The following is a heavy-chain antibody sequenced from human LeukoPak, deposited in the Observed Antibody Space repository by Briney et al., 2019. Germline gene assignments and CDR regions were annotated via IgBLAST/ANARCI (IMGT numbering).Heavy chain of an antibody. CDR1: GFTFSDHF. CDR2: IKNKANSYIT. CDR3: ASIRGTLGY. V-gene: IGHV3-72*01. J-gene: IGHJ4*02. Sequence: PGGSLRLSCAASGFTFSDHFMDWVRQAPGKGLEWVGRIKNKANSYITQYAASMEGRFTISRDDSKNSLYLQMSSLKTEDTAMYYCASIRGTLGYWGQGTVATVSS. D-gene: IGHD1-26*01.